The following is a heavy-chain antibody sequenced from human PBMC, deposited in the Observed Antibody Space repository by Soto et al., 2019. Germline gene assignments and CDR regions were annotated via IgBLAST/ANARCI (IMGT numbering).Heavy chain of an antibody. V-gene: IGHV3-72*01. CDR1: GFTFSDHY. D-gene: IGHD4-17*01. J-gene: IGHJ3*01. CDR3: ARGLRSFDL. Sequence: EVQLVESGGSLVQPGGSLRLSCAASGFTFSDHYMDWVRQTPEKGLEWVGRSRNKAKRYTTEYAASVRGRFTISREESKNVLYLQMNSLKAEDTAVYYCARGLRSFDLWGPGTVVIVSS. CDR2: SRNKAKRYTT.